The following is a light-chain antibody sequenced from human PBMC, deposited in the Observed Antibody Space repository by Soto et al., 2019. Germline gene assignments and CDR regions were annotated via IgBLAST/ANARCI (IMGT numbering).Light chain of an antibody. CDR1: QSIASY. Sequence: DIPLTQSPSSLYASLGDRVTITCRASQSIASYLNWYQQKPGKAPKLLIYAASILQRGVPSRFSGSGSGTDFTLTISSLQPEDFATYYCQQSYDSPPYTFGQGNKLEI. V-gene: IGKV1-39*01. CDR3: QQSYDSPPYT. J-gene: IGKJ2*01. CDR2: AAS.